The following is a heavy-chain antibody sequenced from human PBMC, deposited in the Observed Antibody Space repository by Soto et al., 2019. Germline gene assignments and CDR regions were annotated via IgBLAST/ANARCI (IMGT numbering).Heavy chain of an antibody. CDR1: GFTFSSYA. J-gene: IGHJ3*02. D-gene: IGHD3-3*01. Sequence: GGSLRLSCAASGFTFSSYAMSWVRQAPGKGLEWVSAISGSGGSTYYADSVKGRFTISRDNSKNTLYLQMNSLRAEDTAVYYCAKGASITIFGVVNFDAFDIWGQGTMVTVSS. CDR3: AKGASITIFGVVNFDAFDI. V-gene: IGHV3-23*01. CDR2: ISGSGGST.